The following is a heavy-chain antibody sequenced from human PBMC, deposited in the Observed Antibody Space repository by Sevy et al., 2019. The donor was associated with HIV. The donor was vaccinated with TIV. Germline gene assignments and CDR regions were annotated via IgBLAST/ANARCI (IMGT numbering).Heavy chain of an antibody. CDR2: IKQDGSEK. J-gene: IGHJ4*02. Sequence: GGSLRLSCAASGFTFSSYWMSWVRQAPGKGLEWVANIKQDGSEKYYVDSVKGRLTISRDNAKNSLYLQMNSLRAEDTAVYYCARGYSSYSSLIYYFDYWGQGTLVTVSS. CDR1: GFTFSSYW. D-gene: IGHD6-13*01. V-gene: IGHV3-7*03. CDR3: ARGYSSYSSLIYYFDY.